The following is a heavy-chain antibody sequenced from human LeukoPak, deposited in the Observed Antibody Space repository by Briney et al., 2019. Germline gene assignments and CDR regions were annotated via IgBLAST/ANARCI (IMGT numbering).Heavy chain of an antibody. CDR2: MREDGGQE. CDR1: GFTFSSYE. J-gene: IGHJ4*02. Sequence: GGSLRLSCAASGFTFSSYEMNWVRQAPGTGLEWVAGMREDGGQEYYVDSVRGRFTISRDSAKNSLYLQMNSLRVEDTAVYYCVRALSSSSPYWGQGTLVTVSS. D-gene: IGHD6-6*01. V-gene: IGHV3-7*03. CDR3: VRALSSSSPY.